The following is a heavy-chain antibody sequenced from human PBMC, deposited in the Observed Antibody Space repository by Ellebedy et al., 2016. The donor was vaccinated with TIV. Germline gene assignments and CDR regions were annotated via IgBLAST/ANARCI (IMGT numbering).Heavy chain of an antibody. D-gene: IGHD3-10*01. CDR3: AKAGGPIPRGYYYYYMDV. J-gene: IGHJ6*03. Sequence: GESLKISXAASGFTFSSYAMSWVRQAPGKGLEWVSAISGSGGSTYYADSVKGRFTISRDNSKNTLYLQMNSLRAEDTAVYYCAKAGGPIPRGYYYYYMDVWGKGTTVTVSS. CDR1: GFTFSSYA. CDR2: ISGSGGST. V-gene: IGHV3-23*01.